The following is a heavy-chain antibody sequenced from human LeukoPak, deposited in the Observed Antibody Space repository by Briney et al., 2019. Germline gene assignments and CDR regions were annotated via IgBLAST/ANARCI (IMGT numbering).Heavy chain of an antibody. CDR3: AKKPGHNWFDP. D-gene: IGHD3-10*01. J-gene: IGHJ5*02. CDR1: GFTFSSYA. CDR2: ISYDGSNK. Sequence: GRSLRLSCAASGFTFSSYAMHWVRQAPGKGLEWVAVISYDGSNKYYADSVKGRFTISRDNSKNTLYLQMNSLRAEDTAVYYCAKKPGHNWFDPWGQGTLVTVSS. V-gene: IGHV3-30*04.